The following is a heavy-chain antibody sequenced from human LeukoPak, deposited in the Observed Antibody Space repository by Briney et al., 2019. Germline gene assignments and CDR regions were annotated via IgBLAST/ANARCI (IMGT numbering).Heavy chain of an antibody. Sequence: GGSLRLSCAASGFTFSSYWMHWVRQAPGKGLEWVSAISGSGGSTYYADSVKGRFTISRDNSKNTLYLQMNSLRAEDTAVYYCAKDSSGYYLPDAFDIWGQGTMVTVSS. V-gene: IGHV3-23*01. J-gene: IGHJ3*02. CDR3: AKDSSGYYLPDAFDI. CDR1: GFTFSSYW. D-gene: IGHD3-22*01. CDR2: ISGSGGST.